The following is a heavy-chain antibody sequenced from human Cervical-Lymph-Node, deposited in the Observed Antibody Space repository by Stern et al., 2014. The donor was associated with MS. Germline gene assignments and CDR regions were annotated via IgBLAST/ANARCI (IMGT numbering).Heavy chain of an antibody. J-gene: IGHJ4*02. CDR1: GYTFTSDG. Sequence: VQLVESGAEVKKPGASVKVSCKASGYTFTSDGISWVRQAPGQGLEWMGWISAYTGNKNYAQKPQGRATMTTDTSTSTAYMELRSLRSDDTAVYYCARDKVVVVAATPMGYWGQGTLVTVSS. D-gene: IGHD2-15*01. V-gene: IGHV1-18*01. CDR2: ISAYTGNK. CDR3: ARDKVVVVAATPMGY.